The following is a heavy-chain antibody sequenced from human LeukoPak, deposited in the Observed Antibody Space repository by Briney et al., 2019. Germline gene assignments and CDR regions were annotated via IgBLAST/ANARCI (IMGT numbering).Heavy chain of an antibody. V-gene: IGHV4-39*07. Sequence: KPSETLSLTCTVSGGSISSSSYYWGWIRQPPGKGLEWIGSIYYSGSTYYNPSLKSRVTISVDTSKNQFSLKLSSVTAADTAMYYRARDSPQNYFDYWGQGTLVTVSS. CDR3: ARDSPQNYFDY. CDR1: GGSISSSSYY. J-gene: IGHJ4*02. CDR2: IYYSGST.